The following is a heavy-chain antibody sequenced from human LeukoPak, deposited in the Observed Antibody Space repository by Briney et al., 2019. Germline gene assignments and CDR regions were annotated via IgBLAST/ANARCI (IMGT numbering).Heavy chain of an antibody. CDR1: GFTFSSYA. CDR3: AKDKWDIVVVPAAGY. V-gene: IGHV3-23*01. D-gene: IGHD2-2*01. J-gene: IGHJ4*02. Sequence: GGSLRLSCAASGFTFSSYAMSWVRQAPGKGLEWVSAISGRGGSTYYADSVKGRFTISRDNSKNTLYLQMNSLRAEDTAVYYCAKDKWDIVVVPAAGYWGRGTLVTVSS. CDR2: ISGRGGST.